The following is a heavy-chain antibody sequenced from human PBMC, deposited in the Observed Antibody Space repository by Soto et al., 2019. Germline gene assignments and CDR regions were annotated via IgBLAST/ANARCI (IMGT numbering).Heavy chain of an antibody. CDR1: GGAITDYY. CDR3: ASNEYSSSWGRDWFDP. J-gene: IGHJ5*02. CDR2: IYHSGST. D-gene: IGHD6-6*01. V-gene: IGHV4-59*01. Sequence: SETLSLTCTVSGGAITDYYWSWIRQPPGQGLERIGYIYHSGSTNYYPALRSRFTITVDTSKTHFSLKLTSVTAANTAVYYCASNEYSSSWGRDWFDPWGQGTLVTVSS.